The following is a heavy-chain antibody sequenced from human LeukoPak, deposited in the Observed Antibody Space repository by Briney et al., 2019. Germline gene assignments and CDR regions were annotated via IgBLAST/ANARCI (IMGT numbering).Heavy chain of an antibody. CDR3: AKTSSGWYYFDY. J-gene: IGHJ4*02. V-gene: IGHV3-30*18. CDR1: GFTFSSYG. D-gene: IGHD6-19*01. CDR2: ISYDGSNK. Sequence: GGTLRLSCAASGFTFSSYGMHWVRQAPGKGLEWVAVISYDGSNKYSADSVKGRFTISRDSSKNTLYLQMNILRAEDTAVYYCAKTSSGWYYFDYWGQDTLVTVSS.